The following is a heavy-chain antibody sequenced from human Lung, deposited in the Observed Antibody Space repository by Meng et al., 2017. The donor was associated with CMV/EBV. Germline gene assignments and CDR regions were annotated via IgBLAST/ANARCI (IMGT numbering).Heavy chain of an antibody. Sequence: GESXKISCAASGFTFSSTWMHWVRQAPGKGLVWVSRINSVGSSTIYADSVKGRFTISIDNAKNTLYLQMNSLRSKDTAVYYCAREPYDYDSSLDYWGQGTLVTVSS. D-gene: IGHD3-22*01. CDR2: INSVGSST. V-gene: IGHV3-74*01. CDR1: GFTFSSTW. J-gene: IGHJ4*02. CDR3: AREPYDYDSSLDY.